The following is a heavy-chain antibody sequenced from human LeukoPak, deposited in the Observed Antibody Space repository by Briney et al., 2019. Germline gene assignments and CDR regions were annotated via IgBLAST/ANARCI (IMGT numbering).Heavy chain of an antibody. CDR2: IYPGDSDT. V-gene: IGHV5-51*01. CDR1: GYSFTTFW. Sequence: GESVKISCKGSGYSFTTFWIGWVRQMPGKGLEWMGLIYPGDSDTRYSPPFQGHVTISADKSISTAYLQWSSLKASDTAIYYCARRERKQGTYYYYYGMDVWGQGTTVTVSS. CDR3: ARRERKQGTYYYYYGMDV. J-gene: IGHJ6*02.